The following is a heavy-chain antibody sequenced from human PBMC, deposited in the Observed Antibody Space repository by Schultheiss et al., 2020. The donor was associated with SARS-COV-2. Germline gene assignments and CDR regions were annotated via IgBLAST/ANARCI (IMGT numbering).Heavy chain of an antibody. CDR2: IYTSGST. CDR3: ARIRLYSSSSLFRGYYYYMDV. J-gene: IGHJ6*03. CDR1: GGSFSGYY. D-gene: IGHD6-6*01. Sequence: SETLSLTCAVYGGSFSGYYWSWIRQPAGKGLEWIGRIYTSGSTNYNPSLKSRVTISVDTSKNQFSLKLSSVTAADTAVYYCARIRLYSSSSLFRGYYYYMDVWGKGTTVTVSS. V-gene: IGHV4-59*10.